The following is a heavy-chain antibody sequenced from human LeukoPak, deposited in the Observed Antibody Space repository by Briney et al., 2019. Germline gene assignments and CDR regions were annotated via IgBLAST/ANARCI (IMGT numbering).Heavy chain of an antibody. D-gene: IGHD3-22*01. J-gene: IGHJ5*02. V-gene: IGHV3-21*01. CDR3: ARAIRGDSSGYYYL. Sequence: PGGSLRLSCAASGFTFSSYSMNWVRQAPGKGLEWVSSISSSSSYIYYADSVKGRFTISRDNAKNSLYLQMNSLRAEDTAVYYCARAIRGDSSGYYYLWGQGTLVTVSS. CDR2: ISSSSSYI. CDR1: GFTFSSYS.